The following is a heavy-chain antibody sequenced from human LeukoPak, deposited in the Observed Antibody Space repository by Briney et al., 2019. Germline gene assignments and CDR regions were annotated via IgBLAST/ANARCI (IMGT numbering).Heavy chain of an antibody. Sequence: GGSLRLSCAASGFTYSSYIMNWVRQAPGKGLEWVSSISTTSTYKHYGDSVKGRFTISRDNAKNSLYLQMDNLRAEDTAVYYCAEEERNYNIRYFDLWGRGTLVTVS. CDR2: ISTTSTYK. V-gene: IGHV3-21*01. CDR3: AEEERNYNIRYFDL. CDR1: GFTYSSYI. J-gene: IGHJ2*01. D-gene: IGHD3-10*01.